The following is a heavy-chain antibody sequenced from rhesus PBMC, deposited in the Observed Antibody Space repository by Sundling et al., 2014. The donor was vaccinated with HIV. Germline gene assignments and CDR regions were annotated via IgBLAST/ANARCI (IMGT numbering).Heavy chain of an antibody. Sequence: QVQLVQSGAEVKKPGASVKVSCKASGFTFGRYAISWVRQAPGQGLEWMGGIVPLVGVTNYAQKFQARVTITADTSTSTAFMELSSLRSEDTAVYYCARTPYYEDDYGYYYPKGFDYWGQGVLVTVSS. V-gene: IGHV1-198*02. J-gene: IGHJ4*01. D-gene: IGHD3-9*01. CDR1: GFTFGRYA. CDR2: IVPLVGVT. CDR3: ARTPYYEDDYGYYYPKGFDY.